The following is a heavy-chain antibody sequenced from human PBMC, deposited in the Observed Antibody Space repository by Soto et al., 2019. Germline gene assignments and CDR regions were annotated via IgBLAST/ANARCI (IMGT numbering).Heavy chain of an antibody. V-gene: IGHV3-30-3*01. J-gene: IGHJ6*02. CDR2: ISFGGNSK. D-gene: IGHD6-13*01. Sequence: QVQLVESGGGVVQPGRSLRLSCAASGFSFSAYTMHWVRQVPGKGLEWVAVISFGGNSKYYADSVKGRFTISRDNSDNTLYLQMNNLREDDTALYYCARAGYSSSQGGYFYGMDVWGQGTTVTVSS. CDR3: ARAGYSSSQGGYFYGMDV. CDR1: GFSFSAYT.